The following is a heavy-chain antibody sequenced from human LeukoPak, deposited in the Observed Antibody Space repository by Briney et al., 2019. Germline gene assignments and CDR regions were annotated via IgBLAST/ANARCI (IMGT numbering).Heavy chain of an antibody. CDR3: ARGQVVAAYYYMDV. D-gene: IGHD6-13*01. CDR2: IYHSGST. V-gene: IGHV4-30-2*01. J-gene: IGHJ6*03. Sequence: SETLSLTCTVSGGSISSGGYYWSWIRQPPGKGLEWVGYIYHSGSTYYNPSLKSRVTISVDRSKNQFSLKLSSVTAADTAVYYCARGQVVAAYYYMDVWGKGTTVTVSS. CDR1: GGSISSGGYY.